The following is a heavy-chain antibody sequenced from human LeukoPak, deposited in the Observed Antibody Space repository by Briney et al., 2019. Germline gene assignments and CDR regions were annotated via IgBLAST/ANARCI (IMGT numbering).Heavy chain of an antibody. Sequence: GGSLRLSCAASGFTFSDYAMHWVRQAPGKGLEWVALISYDGTNKYYADSVKGRFTISRDNAKNSLYLQMNSLRAEDTAVYYCARVRWELPAFDIWGQGTMVTVSS. CDR3: ARVRWELPAFDI. CDR1: GFTFSDYA. V-gene: IGHV3-30-3*01. CDR2: ISYDGTNK. D-gene: IGHD1-26*01. J-gene: IGHJ3*02.